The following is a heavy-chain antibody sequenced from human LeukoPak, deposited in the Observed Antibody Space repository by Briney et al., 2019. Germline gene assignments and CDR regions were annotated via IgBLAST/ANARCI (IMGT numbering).Heavy chain of an antibody. D-gene: IGHD5-24*01. CDR1: GGSIRKYY. Sequence: PSETLSLTCSVSGGSIRKYYWSWIRQPPGKGLEWIGYIYYSGSTNYNPSLKSRVTISVDTSKNQFSLKLSSVTAADTAVYYCARWGDGYNYIDYWGQGTLVTVSS. J-gene: IGHJ4*02. CDR3: ARWGDGYNYIDY. CDR2: IYYSGST. V-gene: IGHV4-59*01.